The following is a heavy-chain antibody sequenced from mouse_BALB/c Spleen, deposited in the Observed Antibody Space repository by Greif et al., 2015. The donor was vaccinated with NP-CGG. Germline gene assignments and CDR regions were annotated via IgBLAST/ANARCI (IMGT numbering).Heavy chain of an antibody. D-gene: IGHD6-1*01. CDR1: GFSLTSYG. Sequence: QVQLKESGPGLVAPSQSLSITCTVSGFSLTSYGVHWVRQPPGKGLEWLGVIWAGGSTNYNSALMSRLSISKGNSKSXVFLKMNSLQTDDTAMYYCASPQSLAWFAYWGQGTLVTVSA. CDR2: IWAGGST. V-gene: IGHV2-9*02. J-gene: IGHJ3*01. CDR3: ASPQSLAWFAY.